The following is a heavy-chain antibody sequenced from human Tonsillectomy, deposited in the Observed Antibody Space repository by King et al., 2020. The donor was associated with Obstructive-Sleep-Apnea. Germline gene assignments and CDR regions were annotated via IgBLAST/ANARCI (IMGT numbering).Heavy chain of an antibody. Sequence: VQLVQSGAEVKKPGASVKVSCKASGYTFTSSYIHWVRQAPGQGLEWMGIINPSGGSTSYAQKFQGRVTMTWDTSTSTVYMELSSLRSEDTAVYLCARDGQIGGVPAARLGFWGQGTLVTVSS. CDR3: ARDGQIGGVPAARLGF. D-gene: IGHD2-2*01. CDR1: GYTFTSSY. J-gene: IGHJ4*02. CDR2: INPSGGST. V-gene: IGHV1-46*01.